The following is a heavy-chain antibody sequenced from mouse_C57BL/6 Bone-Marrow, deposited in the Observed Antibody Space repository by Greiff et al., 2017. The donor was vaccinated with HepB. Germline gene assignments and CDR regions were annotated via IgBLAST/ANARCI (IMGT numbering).Heavy chain of an antibody. CDR3: ARSDYYGSSPFDY. CDR2: IYPGDGDT. V-gene: IGHV1-82*01. Sequence: QVQLQQSGPELVKPGASVKISCKASGYAFSSSWMNWVKQRPGKGLEWIGRIYPGDGDTNYNGKFKGKATLTADKSSSTAYMQLSSLTSEASAVYFCARSDYYGSSPFDYWGQGTTLTVSS. D-gene: IGHD1-1*01. CDR1: GYAFSSSW. J-gene: IGHJ2*01.